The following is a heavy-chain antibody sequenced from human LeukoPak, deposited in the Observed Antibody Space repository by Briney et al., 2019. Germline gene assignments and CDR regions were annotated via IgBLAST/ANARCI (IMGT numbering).Heavy chain of an antibody. CDR3: ARQGYSSSWYYFDY. CDR1: GGSISSSSYY. CDR2: IYHSGST. V-gene: IGHV4-39*01. J-gene: IGHJ4*02. Sequence: PSETLSLTCTVSGGSISSSSYYWGWIRQPPGKGLEWIGSIYHSGSTYYNPSHKSRVTISVDTSKNQFSLKLSSVTAADTAVYYCARQGYSSSWYYFDYWGQGTLVTVSS. D-gene: IGHD6-13*01.